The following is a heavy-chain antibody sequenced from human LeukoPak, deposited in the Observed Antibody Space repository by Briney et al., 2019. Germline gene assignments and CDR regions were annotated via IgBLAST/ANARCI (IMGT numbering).Heavy chain of an antibody. CDR1: GGTISSYY. Sequence: SETLSLTCTVSGGTISSYYWSWIRQPPGKGLEWIGYIHSSGSTNYNPSLKSRVTLSADTSKNQFSLRLSSVTAADTTLYYCARHSSGYPNYYYFYMDIWGKGATVTVSS. CDR3: ARHSSGYPNYYYFYMDI. V-gene: IGHV4-59*08. J-gene: IGHJ6*03. D-gene: IGHD3-22*01. CDR2: IHSSGST.